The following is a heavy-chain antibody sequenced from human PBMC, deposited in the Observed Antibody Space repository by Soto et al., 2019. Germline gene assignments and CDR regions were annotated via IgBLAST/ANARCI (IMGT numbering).Heavy chain of an antibody. V-gene: IGHV3-23*01. Sequence: GGSLRLSCAASGFTFSIYSMSWVRQAPGKGLEWVSGFRSGGDDDTTYYADSVRGRFTISRDNSKNTLFLQMNSLRAEDTAIYYCAKKVNSGSGSQFFDYWGQGTLVTVSS. CDR3: AKKVNSGSGSQFFDY. CDR1: GFTFSIYS. J-gene: IGHJ4*02. D-gene: IGHD3-10*01. CDR2: FRSGGDDDTT.